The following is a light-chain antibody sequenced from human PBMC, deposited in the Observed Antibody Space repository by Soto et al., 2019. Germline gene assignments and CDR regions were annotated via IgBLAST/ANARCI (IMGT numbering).Light chain of an antibody. CDR2: QDT. Sequence: SYELTQPPSVSVSPGQTASITCSGDKLGDKYACWYQQKPGQSPVVVIYQDTKRPSGIPERFSGSNSGNTATLTISGTQAMDEADYYCQAWDSSTAVVFGGGTKL. CDR1: KLGDKY. J-gene: IGLJ2*01. CDR3: QAWDSSTAVV. V-gene: IGLV3-1*01.